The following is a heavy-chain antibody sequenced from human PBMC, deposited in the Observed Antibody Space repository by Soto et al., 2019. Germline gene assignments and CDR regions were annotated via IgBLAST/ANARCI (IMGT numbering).Heavy chain of an antibody. J-gene: IGHJ4*02. Sequence: QVQLVESGGGVVQPGRSLRLSCAASGFTFSSYAMHWVRQAPGKGLEWVAVISYDGSNKYYADSVKGRFTISRDNSKNTLYLQMNSLRAEDTAVNYCARVDCSGGSCYFGLVDYWGQGTLVTVSS. D-gene: IGHD2-15*01. CDR2: ISYDGSNK. CDR1: GFTFSSYA. CDR3: ARVDCSGGSCYFGLVDY. V-gene: IGHV3-30-3*01.